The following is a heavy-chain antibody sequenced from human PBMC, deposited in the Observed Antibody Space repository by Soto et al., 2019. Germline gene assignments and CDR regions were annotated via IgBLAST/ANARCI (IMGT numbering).Heavy chain of an antibody. CDR3: ARESGDCSGGSCATYYYYGMDV. J-gene: IGHJ6*02. Sequence: GASVKVSCKASGGTLSSYAISWVRQAPGQGLEWMGGIIPIFGTANYAQKFQGRVTITADESTSTAYMELSSLRSEDTAVYYCARESGDCSGGSCATYYYYGMDVWGQGTTVTVSS. D-gene: IGHD2-15*01. CDR1: GGTLSSYA. V-gene: IGHV1-69*13. CDR2: IIPIFGTA.